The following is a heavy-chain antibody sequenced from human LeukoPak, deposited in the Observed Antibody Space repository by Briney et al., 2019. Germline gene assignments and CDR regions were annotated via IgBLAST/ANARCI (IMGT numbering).Heavy chain of an antibody. V-gene: IGHV1-3*01. CDR1: GYTFTSYA. J-gene: IGHJ4*02. Sequence: ASVKVSCKASGYTFTSYAMHWVRQAPGQRLEWMGWINAGNGNTKYSQKFQGRVTITRDTSASTAYMELSSLRSEDTAVYYCARGAMVRGVTHLGYWGQGTLVTVSS. CDR3: ARGAMVRGVTHLGY. D-gene: IGHD3-10*01. CDR2: INAGNGNT.